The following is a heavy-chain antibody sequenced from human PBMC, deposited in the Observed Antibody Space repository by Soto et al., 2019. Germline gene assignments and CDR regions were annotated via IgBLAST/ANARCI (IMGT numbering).Heavy chain of an antibody. J-gene: IGHJ4*02. D-gene: IGHD3-22*01. Sequence: PGGSLRLSCAASGFTFSSFAMHWVRQAPGKGLEWVAIVSYDGGTKYYADSVKGRFTISRDNAKKTLYLQMNSLRAEDTAVYYCARDLYYDSSGYYCGYYFDYWGQGTLVTVSS. V-gene: IGHV3-30*03. CDR3: ARDLYYDSSGYYCGYYFDY. CDR2: VSYDGGTK. CDR1: GFTFSSFA.